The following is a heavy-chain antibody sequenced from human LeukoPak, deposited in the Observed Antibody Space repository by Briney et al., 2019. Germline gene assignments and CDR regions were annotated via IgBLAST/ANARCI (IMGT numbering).Heavy chain of an antibody. CDR1: GFTCSSYA. CDR2: ISGSGGST. CDR3: AKDLRRPNWFDP. V-gene: IGHV3-23*01. Sequence: GGSLRLSCAASGFTCSSYAMSWVRQAPGKGLEWVSAISGSGGSTYYADSVKGRFTISRDNSKNTLYLQMNSLRAEDTAVYYCAKDLRRPNWFDPWGQGTLVTVSS. J-gene: IGHJ5*02.